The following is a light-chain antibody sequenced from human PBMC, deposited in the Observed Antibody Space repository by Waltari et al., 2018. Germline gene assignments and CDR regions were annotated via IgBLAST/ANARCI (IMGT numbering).Light chain of an antibody. CDR2: DAS. J-gene: IGKJ4*02. V-gene: IGKV3-11*01. CDR3: QQHSSWPRT. Sequence: DILLTQSPATLSSSLGERATLTCWASQTVRSSLAWYQQKPGQTPKLLIYDASSMQTGVPARFSGSGAGTDFTLTISSLEPEDAAIYYCQQHSSWPRTFGGGTNVEIK. CDR1: QTVRSS.